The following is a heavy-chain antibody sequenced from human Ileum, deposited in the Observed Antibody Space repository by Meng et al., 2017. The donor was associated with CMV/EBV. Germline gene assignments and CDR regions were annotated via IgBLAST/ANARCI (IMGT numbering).Heavy chain of an antibody. CDR1: GFTVNSIY. V-gene: IGHV3-53*01. D-gene: IGHD1-26*01. CDR3: AKGEGRPHYYFDY. CDR2: IYTGGST. J-gene: IGHJ4*02. Sequence: GGSLRLSCAVSGFTVNSIYLSWVRQAPGKGLEWVSTIYTGGSTFYTDSVEGRSVISRDTSKNTLYLQMNSLRPEDTAIYYCAKGEGRPHYYFDYWGQGTLVTVSS.